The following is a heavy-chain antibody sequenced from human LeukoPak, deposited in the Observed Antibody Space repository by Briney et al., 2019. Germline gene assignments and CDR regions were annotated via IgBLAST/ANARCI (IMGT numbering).Heavy chain of an antibody. J-gene: IGHJ5*02. CDR3: AELYSSGP. CDR2: INHSGST. CDR1: GVSFSGYY. Sequence: PSETLSLTCAVYGVSFSGYYWSWIRQPPGKGLEWIGEINHSGSTNYNPSLKSRVTILVDTSKNQFSLKLSSVTAADTAVYYCAELYSSGPWGQGTLVTVSS. V-gene: IGHV4-34*01. D-gene: IGHD3-22*01.